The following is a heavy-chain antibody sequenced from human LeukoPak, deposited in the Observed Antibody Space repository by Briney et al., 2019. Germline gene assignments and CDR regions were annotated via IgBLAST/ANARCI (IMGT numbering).Heavy chain of an antibody. CDR2: ISGSGGST. CDR3: ASDRAAAGHGD. Sequence: GGSLRLSCAASGFTFSSYAMSWVRQAPGKGLEWVSAISGSGGSTYYADSVKGRFTISRDNSKNTLYLQMNSLRAEDTAVYYCASDRAAAGHGDWGQGTLVTVSS. V-gene: IGHV3-23*01. D-gene: IGHD6-13*01. CDR1: GFTFSSYA. J-gene: IGHJ4*02.